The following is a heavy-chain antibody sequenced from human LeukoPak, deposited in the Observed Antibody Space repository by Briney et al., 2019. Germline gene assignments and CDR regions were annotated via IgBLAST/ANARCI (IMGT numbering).Heavy chain of an antibody. J-gene: IGHJ4*02. V-gene: IGHV4-59*08. Sequence: SETLSLTCTVSGGSISSYYWTWIRQPPGKGLEWIGFIYYSGATKYNPSLESRVTVSLDTSKNQFSLRLNSVTAADTAVHYCARRVAVPGSYYFDYWSQGTLVTVSS. D-gene: IGHD2-15*01. CDR3: ARRVAVPGSYYFDY. CDR2: IYYSGAT. CDR1: GGSISSYY.